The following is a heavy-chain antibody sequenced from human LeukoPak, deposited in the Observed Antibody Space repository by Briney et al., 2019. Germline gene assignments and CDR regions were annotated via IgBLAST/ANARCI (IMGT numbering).Heavy chain of an antibody. D-gene: IGHD4-17*01. Sequence: GASVKVSCKASGYTFTGYYMHWVRQAPGQGLEWMGWINPDSGGTNYAQKFQGRVTMTRDTSISTAYMELSRLRSDDTAVYYCARERTVTTGYFQHWGQGTLVTVSS. CDR1: GYTFTGYY. V-gene: IGHV1-2*02. J-gene: IGHJ1*01. CDR3: ARERTVTTGYFQH. CDR2: INPDSGGT.